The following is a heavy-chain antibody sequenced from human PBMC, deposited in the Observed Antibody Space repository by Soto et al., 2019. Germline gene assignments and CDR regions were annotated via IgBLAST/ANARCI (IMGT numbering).Heavy chain of an antibody. V-gene: IGHV3-9*01. Sequence: EVQLVESGGGLVQPGRSLRLSCAASGFTFDDYAMHWVRQAPGKGLEWVSGISWNSGSIGYADSVKGRFTISRDNARNSLSLQMNSLSDEDTAVYYCAKSGDSAGWGIDFWGQGTLVTVSS. J-gene: IGHJ4*02. CDR3: AKSGDSAGWGIDF. CDR1: GFTFDDYA. CDR2: ISWNSGSI. D-gene: IGHD6-19*01.